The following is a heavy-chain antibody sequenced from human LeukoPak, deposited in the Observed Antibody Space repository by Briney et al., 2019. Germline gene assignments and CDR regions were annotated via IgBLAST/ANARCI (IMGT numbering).Heavy chain of an antibody. Sequence: KPSETLSLTCTVWGHSISRYYWSWLRQPPGKGLECSGYIYYSGSTNYNPSLKSRVTISVDTTKNQFSLKLSSVTAADTAVYYCASNTYYGDYVSAFDIWGQGTMVTVSS. D-gene: IGHD4-17*01. CDR3: ASNTYYGDYVSAFDI. V-gene: IGHV4-59*01. CDR1: GHSISRYY. J-gene: IGHJ3*02. CDR2: IYYSGST.